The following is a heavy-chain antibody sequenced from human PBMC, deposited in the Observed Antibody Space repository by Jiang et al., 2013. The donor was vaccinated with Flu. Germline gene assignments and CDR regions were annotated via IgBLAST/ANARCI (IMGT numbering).Heavy chain of an antibody. V-gene: IGHV4-39*01. Sequence: GPGLVKPSETLSLTCTVSGGSISSSSYYWGWIRQPPGKGLEWIGSIYYSGSTYYNPSLKSRVTISVDTSKNQFSLKLSSVTAADTAVYYCARQLRYFDWLADYYYYGMDVWGQGTTVTVSS. CDR1: GGSISSSSYY. J-gene: IGHJ6*02. CDR3: ARQLRYFDWLADYYYYGMDV. D-gene: IGHD3-9*01. CDR2: IYYSGST.